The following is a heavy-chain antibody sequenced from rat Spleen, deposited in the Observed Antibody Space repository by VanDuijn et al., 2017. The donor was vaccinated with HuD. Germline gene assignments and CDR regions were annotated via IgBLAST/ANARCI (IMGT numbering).Heavy chain of an antibody. Sequence: EVQLVESGGGLVQPGRSLKLSCAASGFTFSDYYMAWVRQAPKKGLEWVASISYEGSSTYYGDSVKGRFTISRDNAKSTLYLQMNSLRSEDTATYYCARHGGWFAYWGQGTLVTVSS. V-gene: IGHV5-22*01. J-gene: IGHJ3*01. CDR2: ISYEGSST. CDR1: GFTFSDYY. CDR3: ARHGGWFAY.